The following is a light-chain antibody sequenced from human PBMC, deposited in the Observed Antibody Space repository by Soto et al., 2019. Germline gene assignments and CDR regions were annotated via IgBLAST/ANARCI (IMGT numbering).Light chain of an antibody. CDR3: QQSYSTPWT. Sequence: DIQMTQSPSSLSASVGDRVTITCRASQSISSYLNWYQQKPEKAPKLLIYAASSLQSGVPSRFSGSGSGTDFTLTISSLQPEDFATYYCQQSYSTPWTVGQGTKLEIK. CDR1: QSISSY. CDR2: AAS. V-gene: IGKV1-39*01. J-gene: IGKJ1*01.